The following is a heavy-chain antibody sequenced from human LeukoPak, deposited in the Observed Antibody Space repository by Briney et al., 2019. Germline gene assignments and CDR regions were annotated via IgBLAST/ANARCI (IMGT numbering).Heavy chain of an antibody. D-gene: IGHD3-16*01. V-gene: IGHV1-2*02. Sequence: ASVKDSCKASGYTFTGYYIHWVRQAPGQGLEWMGWINPHSGDTNYAQSFQGRVTMTRDTSISTVYMDLSRLRSDDTAVYYCAKDRGPQWWGSFDYWGQGTLVTVSS. CDR1: GYTFTGYY. CDR2: INPHSGDT. J-gene: IGHJ4*02. CDR3: AKDRGPQWWGSFDY.